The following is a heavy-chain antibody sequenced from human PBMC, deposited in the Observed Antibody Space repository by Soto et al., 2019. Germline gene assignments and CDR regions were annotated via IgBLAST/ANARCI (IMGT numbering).Heavy chain of an antibody. CDR3: ARGRGYSGYDWDY. D-gene: IGHD5-12*01. J-gene: IGHJ4*02. Sequence: QVQLVQSGAEVKKPGSSVKVSCKASGGTFSSYTISWVRQAPGQGLEWMGRIIPILGIANYAQKFQGRVTITADKSTSTAYMELSSLRSEDTAAYYCARGRGYSGYDWDYWGQGTLVTVSS. V-gene: IGHV1-69*02. CDR1: GGTFSSYT. CDR2: IIPILGIA.